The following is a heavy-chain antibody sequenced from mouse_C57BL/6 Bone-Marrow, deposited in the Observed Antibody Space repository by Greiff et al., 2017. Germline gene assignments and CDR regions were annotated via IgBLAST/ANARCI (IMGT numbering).Heavy chain of an antibody. CDR3: ARRGAAGYFDV. CDR2: ISGGGGNT. D-gene: IGHD6-1*01. CDR1: GFTFSSYT. J-gene: IGHJ1*03. V-gene: IGHV5-9*01. Sequence: EVKLVESGGGLVKPGGSLKLSCAASGFTFSSYTMSWVRQTPEKRLEWVATISGGGGNTYYPDSMKGRFTISRDNAKNTLYLQRSSLRSEDTALYYCARRGAAGYFDVWGTGTTVTVSS.